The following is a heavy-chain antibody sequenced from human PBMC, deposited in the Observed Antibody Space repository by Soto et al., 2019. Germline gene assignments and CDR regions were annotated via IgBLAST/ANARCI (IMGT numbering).Heavy chain of an antibody. D-gene: IGHD7-27*01. CDR1: GGSISNVNDC. CDR3: ARGPSGDKVDY. V-gene: IGHV4-30-4*01. Sequence: QVQLQESGPGLVKPSQTLSLTCIVSGGSISNVNDCWSRIRQRPDKGLEWIGHIYSGGSIYNNPTLTSRLNIAVDTSKNHISLHLSSVSAADTAVYYCARGPSGDKVDYWGQGTLVTVSS. CDR2: IYSGGSI. J-gene: IGHJ4*02.